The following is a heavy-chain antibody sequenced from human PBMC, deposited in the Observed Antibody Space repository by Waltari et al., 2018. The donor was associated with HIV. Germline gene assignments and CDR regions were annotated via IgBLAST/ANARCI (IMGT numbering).Heavy chain of an antibody. CDR3: AKSIAVAGPQFFYGMDV. CDR2: ISGSGGRA. Sequence: EVQLLESGGGLVQRGGSLGLSCAGSGFPFSNYALRWVRQTPGKGLEWVSVISGSGGRAYSADSVKGRFTISRDNSKNTLYLQMNSLRAEDTAVYYYAKSIAVAGPQFFYGMDVWGHGTTVTVSS. CDR1: GFPFSNYA. J-gene: IGHJ6*02. D-gene: IGHD6-19*01. V-gene: IGHV3-23*01.